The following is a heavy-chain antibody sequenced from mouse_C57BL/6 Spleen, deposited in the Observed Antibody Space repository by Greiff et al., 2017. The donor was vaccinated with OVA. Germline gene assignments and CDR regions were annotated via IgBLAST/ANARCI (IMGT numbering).Heavy chain of an antibody. CDR1: GYTFTSYW. CDR3: ARHYGSSWGYFDV. CDR2: IDPSDSYT. V-gene: IGHV1-69*01. D-gene: IGHD1-1*01. J-gene: IGHJ1*03. Sequence: VQLQQPGAELVMPGASVKLSCKASGYTFTSYWMHWVKQRPGQGLEWIGEIDPSDSYTNYNQKFKGKSTLTVDKSSSTAYMQLSSLTSEDSAVYYCARHYGSSWGYFDVWGTGTTGTVSS.